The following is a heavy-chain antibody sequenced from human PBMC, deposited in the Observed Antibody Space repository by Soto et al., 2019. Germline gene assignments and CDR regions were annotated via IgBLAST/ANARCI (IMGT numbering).Heavy chain of an antibody. D-gene: IGHD6-13*01. CDR2: IYPGDSDT. J-gene: IGHJ3*02. Sequence: GESLKISCKGSGYSFPMYWIGWVRQMPGKGLEWMGIIYPGDSDTRYSPSSQGQVTISADKSISTAYLQWSSLKASDTAIYYCARTYSSRRFDAFDIWGQGTMVTVSS. V-gene: IGHV5-51*01. CDR1: GYSFPMYW. CDR3: ARTYSSRRFDAFDI.